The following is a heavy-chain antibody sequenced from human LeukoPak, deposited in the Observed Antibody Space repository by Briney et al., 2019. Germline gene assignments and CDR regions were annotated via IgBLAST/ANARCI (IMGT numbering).Heavy chain of an antibody. J-gene: IGHJ6*03. CDR2: IYYSGST. Sequence: SETLSLTCTVSGYSISSGYYWGWIRQPPGKGLEWIGYIYYSGSTNYNPSLKSRVTISVDTSKNQFSLKLSSVTAADTAVYYCAREKVTPRGDYYYYYMDVWGKGTTVTVSS. CDR3: AREKVTPRGDYYYYYMDV. V-gene: IGHV4-38-2*02. D-gene: IGHD4-23*01. CDR1: GYSISSGYY.